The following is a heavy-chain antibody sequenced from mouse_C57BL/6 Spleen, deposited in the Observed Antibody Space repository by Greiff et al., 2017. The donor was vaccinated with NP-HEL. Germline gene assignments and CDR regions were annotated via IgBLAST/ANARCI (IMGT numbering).Heavy chain of an antibody. CDR3: ARRGLDSSGYVFAY. Sequence: QVQLQQSGAELVMPGASVKLSCKASGYTFTSYWMHWVKQRPGQGLEWIGEIDPSDSYTNYNQKFKGKSTLTVDKSSSTAYMQLSSLTSEDSAVYYCARRGLDSSGYVFAYWGQGTLVTVSA. V-gene: IGHV1-69*01. CDR1: GYTFTSYW. J-gene: IGHJ3*01. CDR2: IDPSDSYT. D-gene: IGHD3-2*02.